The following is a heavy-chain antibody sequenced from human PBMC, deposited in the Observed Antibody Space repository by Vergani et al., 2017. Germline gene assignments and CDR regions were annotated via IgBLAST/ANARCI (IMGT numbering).Heavy chain of an antibody. Sequence: QVQLQESGPGLVKPSQTLSLTCTVSGGSINSHNYYWSWIRQPAGKGLEWIGRIHTSGSTNYNPSLKSRVTMSEDTSKNQFSLNLTSVTAADTAVYFCARGGCLGGSCYKPPFDYWGQGILVTVSS. J-gene: IGHJ4*02. V-gene: IGHV4-61*02. D-gene: IGHD2-15*01. CDR3: ARGGCLGGSCYKPPFDY. CDR2: IHTSGST. CDR1: GGSINSHNYY.